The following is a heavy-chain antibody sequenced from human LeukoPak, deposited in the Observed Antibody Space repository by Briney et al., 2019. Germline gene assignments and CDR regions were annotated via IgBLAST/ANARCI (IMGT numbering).Heavy chain of an antibody. CDR1: GYSFTTYA. D-gene: IGHD1-26*01. CDR3: ARDHGSQKYWFDP. Sequence: ASVNVSCKASGYSFTTYAINWVRQAPGQGLEWMGWINTSTGNPTYARGFTGRFVFSLDTSVSTAYLQISSLEAEDTTVYYCARDHGSQKYWFDPWGQGTLVTVSS. J-gene: IGHJ5*02. CDR2: INTSTGNP. V-gene: IGHV7-4-1*02.